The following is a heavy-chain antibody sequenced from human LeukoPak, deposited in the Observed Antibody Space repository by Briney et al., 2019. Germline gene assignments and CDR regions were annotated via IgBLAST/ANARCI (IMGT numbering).Heavy chain of an antibody. CDR3: ARDKRQYYYYYMGV. V-gene: IGHV3-48*03. CDR2: ISSSGSTI. CDR1: GFTFSSYE. Sequence: PGGSLRLSCAASGFTFSSYEMNWVRQAPGKGLEWVSYISSSGSTIYYADSVKGRFTVSRDNAKNSLYLQMNSLRAEDTAVYYCARDKRQYYYYYMGVWGKGTTVTVSS. J-gene: IGHJ6*03.